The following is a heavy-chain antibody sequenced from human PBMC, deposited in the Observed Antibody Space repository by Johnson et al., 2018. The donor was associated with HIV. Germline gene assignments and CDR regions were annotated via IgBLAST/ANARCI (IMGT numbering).Heavy chain of an antibody. D-gene: IGHD5-24*01. V-gene: IGHV3-66*02. CDR1: GITVGTNY. CDR2: IYSGGST. Sequence: EVQLVESGGGLVQPGGSLRLSCAASGITVGTNYMSWVRQAPGKGLEWVSVIYSGGSTYYADSVQGRFTISRDNSKNTLYLQMNSLRAEDTAVYYCARALEGDAFDIWGQGTMVTVSS. J-gene: IGHJ3*02. CDR3: ARALEGDAFDI.